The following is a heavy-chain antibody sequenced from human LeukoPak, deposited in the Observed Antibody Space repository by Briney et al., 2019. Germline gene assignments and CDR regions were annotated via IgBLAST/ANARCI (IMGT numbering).Heavy chain of an antibody. D-gene: IGHD6-19*01. CDR2: ISRSGSTI. J-gene: IGHJ4*02. V-gene: IGHV3-11*01. CDR1: GFTFSDYY. Sequence: GGSLRLSCAASGFTFSDYYMSCIRQAPGKGLEWVSYISRSGSTIYYADSVKGRFTISRDNAKNSLYLQMNSLRAEDTAVYYCARDRGSYSSGWYREGYFDYWGQGTLVTVSS. CDR3: ARDRGSYSSGWYREGYFDY.